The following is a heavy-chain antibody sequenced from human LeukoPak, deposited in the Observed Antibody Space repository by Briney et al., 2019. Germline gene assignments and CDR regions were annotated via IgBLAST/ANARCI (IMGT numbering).Heavy chain of an antibody. CDR3: AKARLFDY. V-gene: IGHV3-30-3*01. Sequence: GGSLGLSCAASGFTFSSYAMHWVRQAPGKGLEWVAVISYDGSNKYYADSVKGRFTISRDNSKNTLYLQMNSLRAEDTAVYYCAKARLFDYWGQGTLVTVSS. CDR1: GFTFSSYA. J-gene: IGHJ4*02. CDR2: ISYDGSNK.